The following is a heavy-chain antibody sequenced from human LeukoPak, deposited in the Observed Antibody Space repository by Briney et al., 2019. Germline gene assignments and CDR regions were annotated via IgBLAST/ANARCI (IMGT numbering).Heavy chain of an antibody. J-gene: IGHJ4*02. CDR2: IYHSGST. D-gene: IGHD3-16*02. Sequence: SETLSLTCAVSGGSISSSNWWSWVRQPPGKGLEWIGEIYHSGSTNYNPSLKSRVAISVDKSKNQFSLRLSAVTAADTAVYYCARAASGGLLGDSWGQGTLVTVSS. CDR1: GGSISSSNW. CDR3: ARAASGGLLGDS. V-gene: IGHV4-4*02.